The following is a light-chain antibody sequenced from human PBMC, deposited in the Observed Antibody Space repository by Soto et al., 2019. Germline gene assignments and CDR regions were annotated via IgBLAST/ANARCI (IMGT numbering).Light chain of an antibody. CDR3: QQCYSVPYS. CDR1: QSLLYSTNNTNY. CDR2: WAS. V-gene: IGKV4-1*01. Sequence: DTVMTQSPESLAVSLGERATINCKSSQSLLYSTNNTNYLNWYQKKPGQPPKLLIYWASTRESGVPDRFSGSGSRRDFTLTISSLQAEYVAVYYCQQCYSVPYSFGQGTKLDI. J-gene: IGKJ2*01.